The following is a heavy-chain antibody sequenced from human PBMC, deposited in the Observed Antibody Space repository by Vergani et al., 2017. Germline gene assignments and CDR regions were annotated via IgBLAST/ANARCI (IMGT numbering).Heavy chain of an antibody. D-gene: IGHD3-3*01. J-gene: IGHJ4*02. CDR2: TYYRSKWYN. V-gene: IGHV6-1*01. CDR1: GDSVSSNSAA. CDR3: ARIKPGTGVVPFDY. Sequence: QVQLQQSGPGLVKPSQTLSLTCAISGDSVSSNSAAWNWIRQSPSRGLEWLGRTYYRSKWYNDYAVSVKSRITINPDTSKNQFSLKLSSVTAADTAVYYCARIKPGTGVVPFDYWGQGTLVTVSS.